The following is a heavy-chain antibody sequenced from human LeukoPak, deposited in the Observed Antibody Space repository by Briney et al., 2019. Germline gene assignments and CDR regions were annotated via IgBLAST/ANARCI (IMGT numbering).Heavy chain of an antibody. V-gene: IGHV3-11*06. J-gene: IGHJ3*02. CDR2: ISSSGDYT. D-gene: IGHD3-22*01. Sequence: GGSLRLSCAASGFSLSDYYMSWIRQAPEKGLEWVSYISSSGDYTNYADSVKGRFTISRDNAKNSLFLQMNSLRAEDKAVYYCARQYYYDTSGYDAFDIWGQGTMVTVSS. CDR3: ARQYYYDTSGYDAFDI. CDR1: GFSLSDYY.